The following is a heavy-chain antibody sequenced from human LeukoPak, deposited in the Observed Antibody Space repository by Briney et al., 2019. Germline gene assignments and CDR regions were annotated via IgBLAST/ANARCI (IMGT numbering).Heavy chain of an antibody. CDR2: IYTSGST. V-gene: IGHV4-4*07. CDR3: ARYFSATDCSGGSCYQDDAFDI. J-gene: IGHJ3*02. D-gene: IGHD2-15*01. CDR1: GGSIRSYY. Sequence: PSETLSLTCTVSGGSIRSYYWSWIRQPAGKGLEWIGRIYTSGSTNYNPSLKSRVTMSVDTSKNQFSLKLSSVTAADTAVYYCARYFSATDCSGGSCYQDDAFDIWGQGTMVTVSS.